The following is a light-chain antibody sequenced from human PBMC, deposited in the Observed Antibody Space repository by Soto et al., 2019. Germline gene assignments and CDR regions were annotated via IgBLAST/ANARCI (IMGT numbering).Light chain of an antibody. CDR2: SNN. J-gene: IGLJ2*01. CDR3: AAWDDSLNGVV. Sequence: QSVLTQPPSASATPGQRVTISCSGSFSNIGSNTVNWYQQPPGTAPKLLIYSNNQRPSGGPDRFSGSKSGTSASLAISGLQSEDEANYYCAAWDDSLNGVVFGGGTKVTVL. V-gene: IGLV1-44*01. CDR1: FSNIGSNT.